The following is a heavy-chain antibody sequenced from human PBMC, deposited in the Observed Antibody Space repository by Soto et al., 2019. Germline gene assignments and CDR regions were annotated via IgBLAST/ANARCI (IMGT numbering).Heavy chain of an antibody. Sequence: SETLSLTCAVYGGSFSGYYWSWIRQPPGKGLEWIGEINHSGSTNYNPSLKSRVTISVDTSKNQFSLKLSSVTAADTAVYYCARVPNSITIFGVVIGHHDAFDIWGQGTMVTVSS. CDR3: ARVPNSITIFGVVIGHHDAFDI. CDR1: GGSFSGYY. J-gene: IGHJ3*02. D-gene: IGHD3-3*01. V-gene: IGHV4-34*01. CDR2: INHSGST.